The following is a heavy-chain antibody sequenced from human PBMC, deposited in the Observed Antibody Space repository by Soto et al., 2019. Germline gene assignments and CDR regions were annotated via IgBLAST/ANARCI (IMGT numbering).Heavy chain of an antibody. CDR1: GYTFTSYG. CDR3: ARVRAEAYNIKGYDYYHYLMDV. CDR2: ISAYNGNT. Sequence: ASVKVSCKASGYTFTSYGISWVRQAPGQGLEWMGWISAYNGNTNYAQKLQGRVTMTTDTSTSTAYMELSSLRSDDTAVYYCARVRAEAYNIKGYDYYHYLMDVCAQGSTVTVSS. D-gene: IGHD1-1*01. V-gene: IGHV1-18*04. J-gene: IGHJ6*02.